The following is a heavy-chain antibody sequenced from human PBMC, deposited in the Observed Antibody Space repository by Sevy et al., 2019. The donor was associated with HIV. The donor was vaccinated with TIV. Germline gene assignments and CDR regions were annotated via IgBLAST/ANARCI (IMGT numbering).Heavy chain of an antibody. D-gene: IGHD6-19*01. V-gene: IGHV3-11*06. CDR1: GFTFSDYY. CDR3: ARAPSGWYYFDY. Sequence: GGSLRLSCAASGFTFSDYYMSWIRQAPGKGLEWVSYISSSSSYTNYADSVKGRFTISRDNAKNSLYLQMNSLRAEDTAVYYCARAPSGWYYFDYWGQGTPVTVSS. J-gene: IGHJ4*02. CDR2: ISSSSSYT.